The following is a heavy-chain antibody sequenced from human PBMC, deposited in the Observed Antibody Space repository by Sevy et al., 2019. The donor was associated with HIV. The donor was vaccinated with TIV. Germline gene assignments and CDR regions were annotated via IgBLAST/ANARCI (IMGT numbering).Heavy chain of an antibody. J-gene: IGHJ4*02. V-gene: IGHV3-23*01. CDR2: ISGSGETT. CDR3: AKDPTLFGLLYFDY. D-gene: IGHD3-3*01. Sequence: GGSLRLSCAASGFTFSNFAMNWVRQAPGKGLEWVAAISGSGETTYYADSVKGRFTISRDNSKNTLYLQMNSLRADDTAVYYCAKDPTLFGLLYFDYWGQGTLVTVSS. CDR1: GFTFSNFA.